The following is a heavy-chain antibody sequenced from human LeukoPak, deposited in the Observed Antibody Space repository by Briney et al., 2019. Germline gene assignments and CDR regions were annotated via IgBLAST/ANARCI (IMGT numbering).Heavy chain of an antibody. V-gene: IGHV4-34*01. D-gene: IGHD4-17*01. Sequence: SETLSLTCAVYGGSFSGYSWSWIRQPSGKGLEWIGEINHSGTTNYNPSLKSRVTISLDTSKNQFSLKLSSVTAADTAVYYCARDSGTTVTTFDQFAGWFDPWGQGTLVTVSS. CDR3: ARDSGTTVTTFDQFAGWFDP. CDR2: INHSGTT. J-gene: IGHJ5*02. CDR1: GGSFSGYS.